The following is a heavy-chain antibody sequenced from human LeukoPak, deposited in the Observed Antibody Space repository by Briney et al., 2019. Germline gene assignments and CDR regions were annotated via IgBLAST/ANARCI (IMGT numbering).Heavy chain of an antibody. CDR1: GFTFSSYG. CDR3: AKDGLQSSLVGATVADY. J-gene: IGHJ4*02. CDR2: IRYDGSNK. V-gene: IGHV3-30*02. Sequence: GGSLRLSCAASGFTFSSYGMHWVRQAPGKGLEWVAFIRYDGSNKYYADSVKGRFTISRDNSKNTLYLQMNSLRAEDTAVYYCAKDGLQSSLVGATVADYWGQGTLVTVSS. D-gene: IGHD1-26*01.